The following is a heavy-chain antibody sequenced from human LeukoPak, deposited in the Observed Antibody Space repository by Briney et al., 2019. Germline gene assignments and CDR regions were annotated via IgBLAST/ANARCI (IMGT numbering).Heavy chain of an antibody. CDR2: INTKTGNP. J-gene: IGHJ4*02. CDR1: GYIFTNYA. V-gene: IGHV7-4-1*02. D-gene: IGHD2-21*01. CDR3: ARDHIEIPMIVDY. Sequence: ASVKVSCKASGYIFTNYAMNWVRQAPGQGLEWMGWINTKTGNPTYAQGFTGRFVFSLDTSVSTAYLQISSLKAEDTAVYYCARDHIEIPMIVDYWGQGTLVTVSS.